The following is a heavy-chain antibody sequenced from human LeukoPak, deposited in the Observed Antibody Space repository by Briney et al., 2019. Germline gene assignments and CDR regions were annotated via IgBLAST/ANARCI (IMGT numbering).Heavy chain of an antibody. CDR3: TRDIGDFVSDF. D-gene: IGHD2-21*02. CDR1: GGSISSSSYY. CDR2: IHYGGTT. V-gene: IGHV4-39*02. Sequence: SETLSLTCTVSGGSISSSSYYWGWIRQPPGKGLEWIGSIHYGGTTHYNPSLQSRVTISADTSKNQFALDLRSVTAADTAVYYCTRDIGDFVSDFWGQGTLVTVSS. J-gene: IGHJ4*02.